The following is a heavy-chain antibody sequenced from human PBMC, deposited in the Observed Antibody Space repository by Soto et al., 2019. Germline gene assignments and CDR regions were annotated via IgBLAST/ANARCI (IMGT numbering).Heavy chain of an antibody. CDR2: INHSGGT. D-gene: IGHD3-16*01. J-gene: IGHJ4*02. Sequence: PSYTLSLTCAVYGGSLSGYYWSWLRQPPGKGLEWIGEINHSGGTNYNPSPKSRVATSVDTSKNQFSLKVSSVTAADTAVYYCARTGASTSLSFFDNWGQGTLVTVSS. CDR3: ARTGASTSLSFFDN. CDR1: GGSLSGYY. V-gene: IGHV4-34*01.